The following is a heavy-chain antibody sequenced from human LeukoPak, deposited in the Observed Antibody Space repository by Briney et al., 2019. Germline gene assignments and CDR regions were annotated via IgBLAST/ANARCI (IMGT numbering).Heavy chain of an antibody. J-gene: IGHJ4*02. Sequence: PSETLSLTCTVSGGSISSGGYYWSWIRQHPGKGLEWIGYIYYSGSTYYNPSLKSRVTISVDTSKNQFSLKLSSVTAADTAVYYCARSYYGSGSLYWGQGTLVTASS. CDR1: GGSISSGGYY. CDR3: ARSYYGSGSLY. CDR2: IYYSGST. D-gene: IGHD3-10*01. V-gene: IGHV4-31*03.